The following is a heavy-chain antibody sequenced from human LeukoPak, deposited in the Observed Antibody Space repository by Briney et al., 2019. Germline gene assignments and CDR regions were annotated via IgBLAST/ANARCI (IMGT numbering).Heavy chain of an antibody. V-gene: IGHV3-48*01. D-gene: IGHD7-27*01. J-gene: IGHJ2*01. Sequence: GGSLRLSCAASGFTFSSYSMNWVRQAPGKGLEWVSYISSSSSTIYYADSVKGRFTISRDNAKNSLYLQMNSLRAEDTAVYYCAREDRTWGSWYFDLWGRGTLVTVSS. CDR2: ISSSSSTI. CDR3: AREDRTWGSWYFDL. CDR1: GFTFSSYS.